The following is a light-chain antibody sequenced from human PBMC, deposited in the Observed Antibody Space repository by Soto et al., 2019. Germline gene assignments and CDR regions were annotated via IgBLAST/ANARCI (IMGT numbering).Light chain of an antibody. Sequence: EIVLTQSPGTLSLSPGERATLSCRASQSVSSGYLAWYQQRPGQAPRLLIYGVSSRATDIPDRFSGSGSGTDFTLTISRLEPEDFAVYYCQQYGSSPWTFGQGTKV. CDR1: QSVSSGY. J-gene: IGKJ1*01. CDR2: GVS. CDR3: QQYGSSPWT. V-gene: IGKV3-20*01.